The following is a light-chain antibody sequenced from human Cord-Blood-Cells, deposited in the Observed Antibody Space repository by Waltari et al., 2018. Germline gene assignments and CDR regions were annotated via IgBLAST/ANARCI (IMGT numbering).Light chain of an antibody. V-gene: IGLV4-69*01. CDR1: SGHSSYA. CDR3: QTWGTGIQV. J-gene: IGLJ3*02. Sequence: QLVLTQSPSASASPGASVKLTCTLSSGHSSYAIAWHPQQPEKGPRYLMKLNSDGSHSKGDGIPDRFSGSSSGAERYLTISSLQSEDEADYYCQTWGTGIQVFGGGTKLTVL. CDR2: LNSDGSH.